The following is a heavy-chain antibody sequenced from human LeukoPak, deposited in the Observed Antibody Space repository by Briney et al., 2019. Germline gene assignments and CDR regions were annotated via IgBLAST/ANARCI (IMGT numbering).Heavy chain of an antibody. CDR3: ARDCGNKVRGTWDGFDI. J-gene: IGHJ3*02. D-gene: IGHD3-10*01. CDR2: IRYDGSNK. V-gene: IGHV3-30*02. Sequence: QPGGSLRLSCAASGFTFSSYGMHWVRQAPGKGLEWVAFIRYDGSNKYYADSVKGRFTISRDNSKNTLYLQMNSLRAEDTAVYYCARDCGNKVRGTWDGFDIWGQGTMVTVSS. CDR1: GFTFSSYG.